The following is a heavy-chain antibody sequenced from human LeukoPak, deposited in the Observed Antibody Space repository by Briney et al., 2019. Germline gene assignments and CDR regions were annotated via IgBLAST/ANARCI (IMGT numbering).Heavy chain of an antibody. J-gene: IGHJ4*02. CDR3: AGVLSGATMIFDY. Sequence: GGSLRLSCAPSGFTFSDYYMSWVRQAPGEGLEWVSYISSSGSTIFYADSVKGPFTISRDKAKNSLYLQMNSLRAEDTAVYYCAGVLSGATMIFDYWGQGNLGTVSP. V-gene: IGHV3-11*01. CDR1: GFTFSDYY. CDR2: ISSSGSTI. D-gene: IGHD1-26*01.